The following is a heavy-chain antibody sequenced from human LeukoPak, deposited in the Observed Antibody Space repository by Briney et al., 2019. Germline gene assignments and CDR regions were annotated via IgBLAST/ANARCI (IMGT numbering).Heavy chain of an antibody. CDR3: AAGLHDRYTAMVISSFDY. CDR2: IVVGSGNT. D-gene: IGHD5-18*01. Sequence: ASVKVSCKASGFTFTSSALHWVRQPRGQRLERIGWIVVGSGNTNYAQKFQERVTITMDMSTSTAYMELSSLRSEDTAVYYCAAGLHDRYTAMVISSFDYWGQGTLVTVSS. V-gene: IGHV1-58*01. CDR1: GFTFTSSA. J-gene: IGHJ4*02.